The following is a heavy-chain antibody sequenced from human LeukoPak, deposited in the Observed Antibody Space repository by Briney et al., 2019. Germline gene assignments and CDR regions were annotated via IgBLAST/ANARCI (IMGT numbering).Heavy chain of an antibody. CDR3: ATTRRFVPLRGAPTWMDV. V-gene: IGHV4-39*01. D-gene: IGHD1-1*01. J-gene: IGHJ6*04. CDR1: GGSHSSSSYY. CDR2: IYYSGNT. Sequence: PSETLSLTRTVSGGSHSSSSYYWGWLRQPPGKGLEWIGSIYYSGNTFYNPSLKSPITISVDTFKKQFSSAQSPVAAADTAVYFCATTRRFVPLRGAPTWMDVWGKGTTVTVSA.